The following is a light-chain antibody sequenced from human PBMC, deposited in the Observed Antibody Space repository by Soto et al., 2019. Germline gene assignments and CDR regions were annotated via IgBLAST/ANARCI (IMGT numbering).Light chain of an antibody. CDR1: QSVTTY. Sequence: ETVLTQSPATLSLSPGERATISCRASQSVTTYLAWYQQKPGQAPRLLIYDVSNRATGIPARFSGSGSGTDFTLTISSLEPGDFAVYYCQQRSNWPPGYTFGQGTKLEIK. V-gene: IGKV3-11*01. CDR3: QQRSNWPPGYT. J-gene: IGKJ2*01. CDR2: DVS.